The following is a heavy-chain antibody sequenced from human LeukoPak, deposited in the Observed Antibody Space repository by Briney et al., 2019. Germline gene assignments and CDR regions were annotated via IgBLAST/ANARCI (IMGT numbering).Heavy chain of an antibody. CDR3: ARDGVAVAA. CDR2: INHSGST. J-gene: IGHJ5*02. CDR1: GGSISSYY. Sequence: SETLSLTCTVSGGSISSYYWSWIRQPPGKGLEWIGEINHSGSTNYNPSLKSRVTISVDTSKNQFSLKLSSVTAADTAVYYCARDGVAVAAWGQGTLVTVSS. D-gene: IGHD6-19*01. V-gene: IGHV4-34*01.